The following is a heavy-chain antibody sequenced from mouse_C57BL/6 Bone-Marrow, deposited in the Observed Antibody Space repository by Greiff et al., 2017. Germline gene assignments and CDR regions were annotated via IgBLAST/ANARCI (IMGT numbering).Heavy chain of an antibody. Sequence: QVQLQQSGPELVKPGASVKISCKASGYAFSSSWMNWVKQRPGKGLEWIGRIYPGDGDTNYNGKFKGKATLTADKSSSTVYMQISSLTSEDDAVYFYARAPNYYGSSYFDYWGQGTTLTVSS. D-gene: IGHD1-1*01. V-gene: IGHV1-82*01. CDR3: ARAPNYYGSSYFDY. CDR1: GYAFSSSW. CDR2: IYPGDGDT. J-gene: IGHJ2*01.